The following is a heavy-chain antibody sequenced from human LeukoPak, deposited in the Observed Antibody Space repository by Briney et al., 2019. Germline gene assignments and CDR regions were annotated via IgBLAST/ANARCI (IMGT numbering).Heavy chain of an antibody. CDR1: GGSFSGYY. V-gene: IGHV4-34*01. CDR3: ARHRGYDFWSGYYYYFDY. CDR2: INHSGST. D-gene: IGHD3-3*01. Sequence: PSETLSLTCAVYGGSFSGYYWSWIRQPPGKGLEWSGEINHSGSTNYNPSLKSRVTISVDTSKNQLSLKLSSVTDADTAVYYCARHRGYDFWSGYYYYFDYWGQGTLVRVSS. J-gene: IGHJ4*02.